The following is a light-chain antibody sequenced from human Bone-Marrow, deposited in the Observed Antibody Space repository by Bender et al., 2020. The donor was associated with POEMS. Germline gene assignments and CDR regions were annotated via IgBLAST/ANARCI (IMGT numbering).Light chain of an antibody. CDR3: CSYRGSSTWV. CDR2: EVS. CDR1: SSDVGGYNY. J-gene: IGLJ3*02. V-gene: IGLV2-23*02. Sequence: QSALTQPPSASGSPGQSVTISCTGTSSDVGGYNYVSWYQQHPGKAPKVLIYEVSKRPSGISNRFSASKSGNTASLTISGLQAEDEADYYCCSYRGSSTWVFGGGTKLTVL.